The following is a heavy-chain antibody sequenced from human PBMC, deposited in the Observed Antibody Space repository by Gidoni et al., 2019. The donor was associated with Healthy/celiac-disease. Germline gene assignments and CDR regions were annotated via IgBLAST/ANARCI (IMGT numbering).Heavy chain of an antibody. J-gene: IGHJ4*02. D-gene: IGHD6-13*01. V-gene: IGHV1-69*19. Sequence: QVQLVQSGAEVKKPGSSVKVSCKASGGTFSSYAISWVRQAPGQELEWMGGIIPIFGTANYAQKFQGRVTITADESTSTAYMELSSLRSEDTAVYYCARGKKSAYSSSWYDDYWGQGTLVTVSS. CDR2: IIPIFGTA. CDR1: GGTFSSYA. CDR3: ARGKKSAYSSSWYDDY.